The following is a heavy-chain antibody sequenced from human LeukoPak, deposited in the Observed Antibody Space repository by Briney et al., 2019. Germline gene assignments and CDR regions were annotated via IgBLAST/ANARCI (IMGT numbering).Heavy chain of an antibody. D-gene: IGHD2-2*03. CDR1: GFTFSNAW. J-gene: IGHJ6*04. CDR3: TTVGIVPSGYYYGMDV. V-gene: IGHV3-15*01. Sequence: GGSLRLSCAASGFTFSNAWMSWVRQAPGKGLEWAGRIKSKTDGGTTDYAAPVKGRFTISRDDSKNTLYLQMNSLKTEDTAVYYCTTVGIVPSGYYYGMDVWGKGTTVTVSS. CDR2: IKSKTDGGTT.